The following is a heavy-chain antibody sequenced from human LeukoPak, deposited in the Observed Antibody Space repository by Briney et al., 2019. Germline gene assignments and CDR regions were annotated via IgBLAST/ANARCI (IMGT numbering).Heavy chain of an antibody. CDR3: AKVQFNWGPIDY. V-gene: IGHV3-23*01. D-gene: IGHD7-27*01. CDR2: IDGSGDKT. Sequence: GGSLRLSCAASGFTFSNFAIRSVRQVPGKGREWVSSIDGSGDKTHYPDSARGRFTVSRDNSKNTLYLQMNSLRVEDTATYFCAKVQFNWGPIDYWGQGTPVIVSS. CDR1: GFTFSNFA. J-gene: IGHJ4*02.